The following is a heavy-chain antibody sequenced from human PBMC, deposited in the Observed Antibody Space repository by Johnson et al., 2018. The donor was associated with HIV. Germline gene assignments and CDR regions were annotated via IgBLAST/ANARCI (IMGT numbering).Heavy chain of an antibody. CDR3: VWYCSGGCSSAFDI. CDR1: GFTFSDYY. CDR2: ISSSGSTI. J-gene: IGHJ3*02. V-gene: IGHV3-11*04. D-gene: IGHD2-15*01. Sequence: QVLLVESGGGLVKPGGSLRLSCAASGFTFSDYYMSWIRQAPGKGLEWVSYISSSGSTINYADSVKGRFTISRDNANNSLYLQMNSLRAEDTAVYYCVWYCSGGCSSAFDIWGQGTMVTVSS.